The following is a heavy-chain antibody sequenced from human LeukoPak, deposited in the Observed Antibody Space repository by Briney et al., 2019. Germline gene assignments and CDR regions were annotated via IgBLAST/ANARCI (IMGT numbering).Heavy chain of an antibody. CDR3: AREERAHSNYVGWFDP. CDR2: INHSGST. J-gene: IGHJ5*02. D-gene: IGHD4-11*01. CDR1: GGSFSGYY. Sequence: PSETLSLTCAVYGGSFSGYYWSWIRQPPGKGLEWIGEINHSGSTNYNPSLKSRVTISVDTSKNQFSLKLSSVTAADTAVYYCAREERAHSNYVGWFDPWGQGTLVTVSS. V-gene: IGHV4-34*01.